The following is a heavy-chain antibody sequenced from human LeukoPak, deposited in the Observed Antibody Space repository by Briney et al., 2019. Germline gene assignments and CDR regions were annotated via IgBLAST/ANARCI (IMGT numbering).Heavy chain of an antibody. J-gene: IGHJ6*03. CDR1: GGSFSGYY. CDR3: ARGRYSSSWYGYYYYMDV. CDR2: INHSGST. D-gene: IGHD6-13*01. Sequence: SETLSLTCAVCGGSFSGYYWSWIRQPPGKGLEGIGEINHSGSTNYNPSLKSRVTISVDTSKNQFSLKLSSVTAADTAVYYCARGRYSSSWYGYYYYMDVWGKGTTVTVSS. V-gene: IGHV4-34*01.